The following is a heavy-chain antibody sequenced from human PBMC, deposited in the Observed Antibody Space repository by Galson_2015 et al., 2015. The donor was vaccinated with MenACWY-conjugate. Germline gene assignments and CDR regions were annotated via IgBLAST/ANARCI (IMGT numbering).Heavy chain of an antibody. D-gene: IGHD2-15*01. J-gene: IGHJ5*02. Sequence: SLRLSCATSGLTFSNVWMSWVRQAPGKGLKWVARIKCRTDGGTTDYATPVKGRFTILRDDSTNTLYLQMNSLKIEDTAMYFCTRDRDVGGSRWWFDPWGQGTLVTVSS. CDR3: TRDRDVGGSRWWFDP. CDR2: IKCRTDGGTT. CDR1: GLTFSNVW. V-gene: IGHV3-15*01.